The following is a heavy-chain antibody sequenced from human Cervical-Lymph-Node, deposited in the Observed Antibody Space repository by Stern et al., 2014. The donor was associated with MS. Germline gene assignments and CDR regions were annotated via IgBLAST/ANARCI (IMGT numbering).Heavy chain of an antibody. CDR1: GYSFTSYW. Sequence: EVQLVESGAEVKKPGESLKISCKGSGYSFTSYWIGWVRQMPGKGLEWMGIIYPGDSDTRYSPSFQGQVTISADKSISTAYLQWSSLKASDTAMYYCARGDFWSGYKPPREWYFDLWGRGTLVTVSS. D-gene: IGHD3-3*01. J-gene: IGHJ2*01. CDR2: IYPGDSDT. CDR3: ARGDFWSGYKPPREWYFDL. V-gene: IGHV5-51*03.